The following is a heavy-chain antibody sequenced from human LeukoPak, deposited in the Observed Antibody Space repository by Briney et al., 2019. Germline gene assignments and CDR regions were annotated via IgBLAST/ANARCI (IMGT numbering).Heavy chain of an antibody. J-gene: IGHJ6*03. Sequence: ASVKVSCKASGYTFTSYGISWVRQAPGQGLEWMGWISAYNGNTNYAQKLQGRVTMTTDTSTSTAYMELRSLRSDDTAVYYCARDLPELRRSSYYYYYMDVWGKGTTVTVSS. CDR3: ARDLPELRRSSYYYYYMDV. V-gene: IGHV1-18*01. D-gene: IGHD1-7*01. CDR2: ISAYNGNT. CDR1: GYTFTSYG.